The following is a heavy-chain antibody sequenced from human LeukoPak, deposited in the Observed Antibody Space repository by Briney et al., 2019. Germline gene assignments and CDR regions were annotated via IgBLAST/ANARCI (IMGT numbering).Heavy chain of an antibody. CDR2: IYTSGST. J-gene: IGHJ6*03. D-gene: IGHD6-19*01. V-gene: IGHV4-4*09. CDR3: ARQAVAHYYIDV. CDR1: GGSISSYY. Sequence: PSETLSLTCTVSGGSISSYYWSWIRQPPGKGLEWIGYIYTSGSTNYNPSLKSRVTISVDTSKNQFSLKLSSVTAADTAVYYCARQAVAHYYIDVWGKGTTVTVSS.